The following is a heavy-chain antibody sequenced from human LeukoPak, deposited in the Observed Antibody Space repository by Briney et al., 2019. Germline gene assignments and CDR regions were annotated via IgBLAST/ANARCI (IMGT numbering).Heavy chain of an antibody. J-gene: IGHJ5*02. Sequence: GGSLRLSCAASGFTFSSYSMNWVRQAPGKGLEWVSSISSSSSYIYYADSVKGRFTISTDNAKNSLYLQMNSLRAEDTAVYYCARDSLSEYYYDSSGYPNWFDPWGQGTLVTVSS. CDR2: ISSSSSYI. CDR1: GFTFSSYS. D-gene: IGHD3-22*01. V-gene: IGHV3-21*01. CDR3: ARDSLSEYYYDSSGYPNWFDP.